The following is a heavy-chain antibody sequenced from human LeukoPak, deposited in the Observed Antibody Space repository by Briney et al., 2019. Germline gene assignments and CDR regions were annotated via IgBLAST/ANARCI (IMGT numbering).Heavy chain of an antibody. D-gene: IGHD3-10*01. J-gene: IGHJ6*03. Sequence: SETLSLTCTVPGGSISSGGYYWSWIRQHPGKGLEWIGYIYYSGSTNYIPSLKSRVTISVDTSKNQFSLKLSSVTAADTAVYYCARSWGDYYYYYMDVWGKGTTVTVSS. V-gene: IGHV4-31*03. CDR1: GGSISSGGYY. CDR2: IYYSGST. CDR3: ARSWGDYYYYYMDV.